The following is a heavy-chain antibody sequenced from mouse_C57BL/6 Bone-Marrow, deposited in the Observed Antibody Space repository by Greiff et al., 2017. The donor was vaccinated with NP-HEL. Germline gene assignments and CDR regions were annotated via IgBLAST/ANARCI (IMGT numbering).Heavy chain of an antibody. J-gene: IGHJ1*03. V-gene: IGHV1-55*01. CDR3: ARGNYRGPNFDV. D-gene: IGHD2-12*01. CDR1: GYTFTSYW. CDR2: IYPGSGST. Sequence: VQLKQPGAELVKPGASVKMSCKASGYTFTSYWITWVKQRPGQGLEWIGDIYPGSGSTNYNEKFKSKATLTVDTSSSTAYMQLSSLTSEDSAVYYCARGNYRGPNFDVWGTGTTVTVSS.